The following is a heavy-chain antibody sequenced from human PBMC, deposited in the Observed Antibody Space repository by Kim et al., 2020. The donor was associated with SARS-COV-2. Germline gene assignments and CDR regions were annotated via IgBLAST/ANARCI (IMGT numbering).Heavy chain of an antibody. Sequence: GGSLRLSCAASGFTFSSYAMSWVRQAPGKGLEWVSAISGSGGSTYYADSVKGRFTISRDNSKNTLYLQMNSLRAEDTAVYYCAKEGYFDWLSPDPHFDYWGQGTLVTVSS. J-gene: IGHJ4*02. V-gene: IGHV3-23*01. CDR2: ISGSGGST. CDR3: AKEGYFDWLSPDPHFDY. D-gene: IGHD3-9*01. CDR1: GFTFSSYA.